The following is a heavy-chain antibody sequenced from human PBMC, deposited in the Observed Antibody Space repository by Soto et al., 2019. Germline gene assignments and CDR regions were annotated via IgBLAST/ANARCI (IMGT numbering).Heavy chain of an antibody. J-gene: IGHJ6*02. CDR3: ARSIRGPRRFNGMDV. CDR1: GFSLTSPGMC. Sequence: SGPTLVNPTETLTLTCTFSGFSLTSPGMCVSWIRQSPGKALEWLALIERDDDDKYYSTPLKTRLTISKDTRKNQVVLTMANMEPADTATYYCARSIRGPRRFNGMDVWGQGTTVTVS. D-gene: IGHD1-20*01. CDR2: IERDDDDK. V-gene: IGHV2-70*13.